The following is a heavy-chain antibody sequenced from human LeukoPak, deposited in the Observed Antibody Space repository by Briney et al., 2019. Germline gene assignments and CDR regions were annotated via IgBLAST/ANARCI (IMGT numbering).Heavy chain of an antibody. CDR2: IYYSGST. D-gene: IGHD1-14*01. CDR3: ATAGMGWYFDL. V-gene: IGHV4-59*11. CDR1: GGSISSHY. J-gene: IGHJ2*01. Sequence: SETLSLTCTVSGGSISSHYWSWIRQPPGKGLEWIGYIYYSGSTNYNPSLKSRVTISVDTSKNQFSLRLSSVTAADTAVYYLATAGMGWYFDLWGRGTLVTVSS.